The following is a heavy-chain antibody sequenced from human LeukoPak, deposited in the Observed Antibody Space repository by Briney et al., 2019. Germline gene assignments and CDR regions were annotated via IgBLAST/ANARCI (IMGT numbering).Heavy chain of an antibody. Sequence: GGSLRLSCAASGFTFSSHAMSWVRQAPGKGLEWVSAISGSGGSTYYADSVKGRFTISRDNSKNTLYLQMNSLRAEDTAVYYCAKEYYYDSSGSRYYFDYWGQGTLVTVSS. D-gene: IGHD3-22*01. CDR1: GFTFSSHA. CDR2: ISGSGGST. CDR3: AKEYYYDSSGSRYYFDY. V-gene: IGHV3-23*01. J-gene: IGHJ4*02.